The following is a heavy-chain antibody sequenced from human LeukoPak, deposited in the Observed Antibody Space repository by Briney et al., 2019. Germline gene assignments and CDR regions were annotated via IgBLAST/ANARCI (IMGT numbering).Heavy chain of an antibody. V-gene: IGHV3-49*04. J-gene: IGHJ4*02. Sequence: GSLRLSCTASGFTFGDYTMNWVRQAPGKGLEWVGVIRSKAYGGTTDCAASVKGRFTFSRDDSKSIAYLQMNSLKTEDTAVYYCTRTAYFDYWGQGTLVTVSS. CDR2: IRSKAYGGTT. CDR1: GFTFGDYT. CDR3: TRTAYFDY.